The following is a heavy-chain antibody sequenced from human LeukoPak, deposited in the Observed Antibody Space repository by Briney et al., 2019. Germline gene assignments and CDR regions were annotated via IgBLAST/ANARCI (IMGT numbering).Heavy chain of an antibody. J-gene: IGHJ4*02. CDR3: ASSSQSWQWELLQFHY. CDR2: ISSSSSYI. D-gene: IGHD1-26*01. CDR1: GFTFSSYS. Sequence: PGGSLRLSCAASGFTFSSYSMNWVRQAPGKGLEWVSSISSSSSYIYYADSVKGRFTISRDNAKNSLYLQMNSLRAEDTAVYYCASSSQSWQWELLQFHYWGQGTLVTVSS. V-gene: IGHV3-21*01.